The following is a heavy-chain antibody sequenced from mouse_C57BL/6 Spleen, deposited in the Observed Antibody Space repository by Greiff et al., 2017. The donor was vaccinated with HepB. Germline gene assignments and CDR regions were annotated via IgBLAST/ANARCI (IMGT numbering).Heavy chain of an antibody. CDR1: GYTFTDYY. CDR2: INPNNGGT. CDR3: ARNYYYGSSYVFYYFDY. V-gene: IGHV1-26*01. Sequence: EVQLQQSGPELVKPGASVKISCKASGYTFTDYYMNWVKQSHGKSLEWIGDINPNNGGTSYNQKFKGKATLTVDKSSSTAYMELRSLTSEDSAVYYCARNYYYGSSYVFYYFDYWGQGTTLTVSS. D-gene: IGHD1-1*01. J-gene: IGHJ2*01.